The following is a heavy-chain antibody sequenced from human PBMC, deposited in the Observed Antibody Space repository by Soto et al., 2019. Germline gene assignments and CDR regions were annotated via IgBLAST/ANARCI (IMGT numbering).Heavy chain of an antibody. V-gene: IGHV1-69*06. CDR2: IIPIFDTA. J-gene: IGHJ6*02. CDR3: ARPEAGGYCSSTSCYDVPADYYGMDV. D-gene: IGHD2-2*01. Sequence: ASVKVSCKASGGTCSNYAISWVGQAPGQGLEWMGGIIPIFDTANYAQKFQGRVTITAYKSTSTAYMELSSLRSEDTAVYYCARPEAGGYCSSTSCYDVPADYYGMDVWGQGTTVTVS. CDR1: GGTCSNYA.